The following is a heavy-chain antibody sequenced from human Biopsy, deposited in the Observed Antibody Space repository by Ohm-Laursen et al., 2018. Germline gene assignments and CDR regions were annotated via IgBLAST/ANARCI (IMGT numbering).Heavy chain of an antibody. CDR1: GFTFSTYA. CDR3: ARRAI. Sequence: SLRLSCTASGFTFSTYAMNWVRQAPGQGLEWISYISGTSSATYYADSVKGRFTVSRDNAKNSLFLQMNSLRAEDTAVYYCARRAIWGQGTTVTVSS. J-gene: IGHJ3*02. CDR2: ISGTSSAT. V-gene: IGHV3-48*01.